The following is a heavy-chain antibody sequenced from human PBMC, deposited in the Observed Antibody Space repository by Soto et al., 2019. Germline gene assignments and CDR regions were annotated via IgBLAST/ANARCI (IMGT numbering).Heavy chain of an antibody. Sequence: PGESLKISCKGSGYSFTSYWIGWVRQMPGKGLEWMGIIYPGDSDTRYSPSFQGQVTISANKSISTAYLQWSSLKASDTAMYYCARQGDCSGVSCYSNYYYYYMDVWGKGSTVTVSS. CDR3: ARQGDCSGVSCYSNYYYYYMDV. V-gene: IGHV5-51*01. CDR1: GYSFTSYW. J-gene: IGHJ6*03. CDR2: IYPGDSDT. D-gene: IGHD2-15*01.